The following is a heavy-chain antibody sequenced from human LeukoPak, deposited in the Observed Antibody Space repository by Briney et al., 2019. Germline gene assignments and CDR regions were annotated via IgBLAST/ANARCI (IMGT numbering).Heavy chain of an antibody. CDR2: INPANGNT. J-gene: IGHJ4*02. CDR3: AVGDYYYDTRFDY. Sequence: ASVKVSCKASGYTFTGYYMHWVRQAPGHGLEWMGWINPANGNTRYSQELQGRVTITRDTSATTAYMELSSVISEDMAVYYCAVGDYYYDTRFDYWGQGTLVTVSS. V-gene: IGHV1-3*03. CDR1: GYTFTGYY. D-gene: IGHD3-22*01.